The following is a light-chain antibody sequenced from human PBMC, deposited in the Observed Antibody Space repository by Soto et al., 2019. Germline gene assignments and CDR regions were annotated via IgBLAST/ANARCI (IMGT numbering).Light chain of an antibody. CDR2: GAS. J-gene: IGKJ2*01. Sequence: IGLTQAPGTLTLLPGKTPTLASGTSQSVSSSHLSWYQQKPGRAPRLLTFGASSRATGIPDRFSGSGSRTDFTLTISRLEPEDYAVYYCQQYGSSMYTFGQGTKLEIK. CDR1: QSVSSSH. CDR3: QQYGSSMYT. V-gene: IGKV3-20*01.